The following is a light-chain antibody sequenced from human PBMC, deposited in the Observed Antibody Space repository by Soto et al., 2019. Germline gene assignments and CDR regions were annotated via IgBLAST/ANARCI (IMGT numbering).Light chain of an antibody. CDR1: SGHRSDI. Sequence: QAVVTQSSSASGSLGSSVKLTCTLSSGHRSDIIAWHQQQPGKAPRYLMKLESSGTYNKGSAVPDRFSGSSSGADRYLTISDLQSEDEADYYCETWDSDIWVFGGGTKVTVL. V-gene: IGLV4-60*03. CDR3: ETWDSDIWV. CDR2: LESSGTY. J-gene: IGLJ3*02.